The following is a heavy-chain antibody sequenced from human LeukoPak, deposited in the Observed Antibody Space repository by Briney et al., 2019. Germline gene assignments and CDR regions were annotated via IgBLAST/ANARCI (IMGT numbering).Heavy chain of an antibody. J-gene: IGHJ4*02. V-gene: IGHV4-39*07. D-gene: IGHD1-1*01. CDR1: GDSISSVNHY. CDR2: IYYSGST. Sequence: AETLSLTCTVSGDSISSVNHYWGWIRQPPGKGLEWIGRIYYSGSTHYNSSLKSRVTLSVDTSKNQFSLKLSSVTAADTAVYYCARIVTTGTENYYFDHWGQGTLVTVSS. CDR3: ARIVTTGTENYYFDH.